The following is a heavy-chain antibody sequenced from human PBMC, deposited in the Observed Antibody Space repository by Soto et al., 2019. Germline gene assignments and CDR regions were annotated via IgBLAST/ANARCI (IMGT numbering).Heavy chain of an antibody. CDR3: ARAYLGRLPRRAGYYYGMDV. D-gene: IGHD1-26*01. Sequence: GGSLRLSCAASGFSFRDYDMHWVRQRKGKGLEWVSALGAARDPYYVGSVKSRFSVSRDNTQNSLFLQMNNLRVDDTAVYFCARAYLGRLPRRAGYYYGMDVWGRGTTVTVSS. V-gene: IGHV3-13*05. CDR1: GFSFRDYD. J-gene: IGHJ6*02. CDR2: LGAARDP.